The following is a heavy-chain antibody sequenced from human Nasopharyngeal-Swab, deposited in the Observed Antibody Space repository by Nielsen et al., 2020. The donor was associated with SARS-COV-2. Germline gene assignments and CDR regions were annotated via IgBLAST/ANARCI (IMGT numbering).Heavy chain of an antibody. CDR1: GGTFSSYA. V-gene: IGHV1-69*13. D-gene: IGHD2-2*01. CDR2: IIPIFGTA. Sequence: SVKVSCKASGGTFSSYAISWVRQAPGQGLEWMGGIIPIFGTANCAQKFQGRVTITADESTSTAYMELSSLRSEDTAVYYCARRGRCSGSSCDMDVWGQGTTVTVSS. CDR3: ARRGRCSGSSCDMDV. J-gene: IGHJ6*02.